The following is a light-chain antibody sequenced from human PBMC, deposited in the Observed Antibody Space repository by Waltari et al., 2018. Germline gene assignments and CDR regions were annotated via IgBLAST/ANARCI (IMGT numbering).Light chain of an antibody. J-gene: IGLJ3*02. CDR3: QTGGHGTWV. V-gene: IGLV4-69*01. CDR1: SGHINNV. CDR2: VNSDGSH. Sequence: QLVLTQSPSASASLGASVKLTCTLSSGHINNVIAWLQQRPEKGPRYLMKVNSDGSHNKGDEIPDRFSGSSSGAARYLTISSLQSEDEADYFCQTGGHGTWVFGGGTKLTVL.